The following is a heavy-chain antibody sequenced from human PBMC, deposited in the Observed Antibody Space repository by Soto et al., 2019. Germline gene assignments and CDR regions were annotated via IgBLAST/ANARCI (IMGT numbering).Heavy chain of an antibody. Sequence: SETLSLTSPADCCSIRSGDDYWHWIRQPPGKGLEWIGYIYYSGSTYYNPSLKSRVTISVDTSKDQFSLKLSSVTASDTAVYYCARERGYSGYGDGAFDIWGQGTMVT. J-gene: IGHJ3*02. V-gene: IGHV4-30-4*01. CDR3: ARERGYSGYGDGAFDI. D-gene: IGHD5-12*01. CDR1: CCSIRSGDDY. CDR2: IYYSGST.